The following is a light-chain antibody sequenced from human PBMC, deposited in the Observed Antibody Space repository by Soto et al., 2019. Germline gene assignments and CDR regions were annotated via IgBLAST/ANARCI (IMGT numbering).Light chain of an antibody. J-gene: IGKJ4*01. CDR2: DAS. CDR1: QSISSQ. CDR3: QQRGNWPSLT. V-gene: IGKV3-11*01. Sequence: EIVLTQSPATLSLSPGERATLSCRASQSISSQLAWYQQKPGQAPRLLIYDASNRATGIPARFRGSGSGTDFTLTIAGLEPEDFAGYYWQQRGNWPSLTFGGGTKVEIK.